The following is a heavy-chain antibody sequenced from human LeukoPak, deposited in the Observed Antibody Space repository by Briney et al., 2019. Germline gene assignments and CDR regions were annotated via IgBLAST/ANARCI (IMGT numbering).Heavy chain of an antibody. J-gene: IGHJ4*02. CDR3: ARGEYSGSYYPTTY. D-gene: IGHD1-26*01. V-gene: IGHV3-48*01. CDR1: GFTFSSYS. CDR2: ISSSSSTI. Sequence: LPGGSLRLSCAASGFTFSSYSMNWVRRAPGKGLEWVSYISSSSSTIYYADSVKGRFTISRDNAKNSLYLQMNSLRAEDTAVYYCARGEYSGSYYPTTYWGQGTLVTVSS.